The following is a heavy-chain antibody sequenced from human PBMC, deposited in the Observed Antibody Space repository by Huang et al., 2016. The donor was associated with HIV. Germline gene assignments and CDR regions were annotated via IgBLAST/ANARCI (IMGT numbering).Heavy chain of an antibody. Sequence: QVQLVESGGGVVQPGRSLRLSCAASRFTFSNYAMHWVRQAPGKGLEWVAVISYDGINKYYAESVKGRFTISRDNSKNTLYLQMNSLRAEDTAVYYCARDLWLRDLYYYYYMDVWGKGTTVTVSS. CDR2: ISYDGINK. D-gene: IGHD5-12*01. CDR3: ARDLWLRDLYYYYYMDV. CDR1: RFTFSNYA. V-gene: IGHV3-30-3*01. J-gene: IGHJ6*03.